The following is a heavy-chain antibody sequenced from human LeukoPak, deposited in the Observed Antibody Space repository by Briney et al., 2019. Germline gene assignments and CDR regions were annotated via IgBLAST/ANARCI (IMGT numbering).Heavy chain of an antibody. CDR2: IRGDESRK. J-gene: IGHJ5*02. CDR3: AKDIKRFDP. CDR1: DFSFSNYW. Sequence: PGGSLRLSCTASDFSFSNYWMTWLRQAPGKGLEWVANIRGDESRKYYLDSVTGRFTISRDNSKNTLYLQMNSLRAEDTAVYYCAKDIKRFDPWGQGTLVTVSS. V-gene: IGHV3-7*03. D-gene: IGHD1-14*01.